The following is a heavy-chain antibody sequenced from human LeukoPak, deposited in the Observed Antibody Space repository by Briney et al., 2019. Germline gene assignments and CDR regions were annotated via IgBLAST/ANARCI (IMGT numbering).Heavy chain of an antibody. J-gene: IGHJ4*02. CDR1: GGSISRTGYY. CDR2: IYYNGDI. CDR3: ARHADSGFGELAFDY. Sequence: PSETQSLTCTVSGGSISRTGYYWGWIRQPPGKGLEWIGSIYYNGDIYYNPSLKSRVTISVDTAKNQLSLKLTSVTDADTAVYYCARHADSGFGELAFDYWGQGTLVTVSS. D-gene: IGHD3-10*01. V-gene: IGHV4-39*01.